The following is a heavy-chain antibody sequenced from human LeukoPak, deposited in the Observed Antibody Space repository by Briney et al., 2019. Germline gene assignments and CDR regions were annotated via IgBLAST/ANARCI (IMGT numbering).Heavy chain of an antibody. CDR2: ISSSTSRI. CDR3: ARDIHWALVD. CDR1: GLTFISYS. Sequence: LAGGSLRLSCGAAGLTFISYSMKWVRPAPGRGLEWVPYISSSTSRIYYADSMKGRFTIFRESVRRSLLLQMNSLRCEGTVVYYWARDIHWALVDWGEGALVTDSS. V-gene: IGHV3-48*01. D-gene: IGHD7-27*01. J-gene: IGHJ4*02.